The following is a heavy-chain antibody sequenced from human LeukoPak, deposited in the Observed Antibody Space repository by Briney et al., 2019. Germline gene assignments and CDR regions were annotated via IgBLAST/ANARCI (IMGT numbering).Heavy chain of an antibody. D-gene: IGHD4-11*01. J-gene: IGHJ4*02. Sequence: PSETLSLTCTVSGXSISSYYGSWIRQPPGKGQEWIGYIYYSGSTDYNPSLKSRVTISVDTSKNQFSLKLSSVTAADTAVYYCAREGVTKYYFDYWGQGTLVTVSS. CDR1: GXSISSYY. V-gene: IGHV4-59*01. CDR2: IYYSGST. CDR3: AREGVTKYYFDY.